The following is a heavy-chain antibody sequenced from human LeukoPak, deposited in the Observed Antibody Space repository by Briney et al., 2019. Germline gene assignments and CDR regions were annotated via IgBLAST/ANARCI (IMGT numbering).Heavy chain of an antibody. J-gene: IGHJ5*02. CDR1: GYTFTGYY. D-gene: IGHD6-13*01. CDR2: INPNSGGT. Sequence: GASVKVSCKASGYTFTGYYMHWVRQAPGQGLEWMGWINPNSGGTNYAQKFQGWVAMTRDTSISTAYMELSRLRSDDTAVYYCARDLGQQLVPAYNWFDPWGQGTLVTVSS. CDR3: ARDLGQQLVPAYNWFDP. V-gene: IGHV1-2*04.